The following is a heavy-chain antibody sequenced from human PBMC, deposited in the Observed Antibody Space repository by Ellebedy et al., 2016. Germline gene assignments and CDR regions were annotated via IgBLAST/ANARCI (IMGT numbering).Heavy chain of an antibody. CDR2: ISNSGGSS. J-gene: IGHJ3*02. V-gene: IGHV3-23*01. Sequence: GESLKISCAASGFTFSDYAMGWVRQPPGKGLEWVSSISNSGGSSYYADSLKGRFTISRDTSKNTLYLQMISLRVEDTALYFCAKRGIADAFDIWGQGTMVTVSS. CDR1: GFTFSDYA. CDR3: AKRGIADAFDI. D-gene: IGHD3-10*01.